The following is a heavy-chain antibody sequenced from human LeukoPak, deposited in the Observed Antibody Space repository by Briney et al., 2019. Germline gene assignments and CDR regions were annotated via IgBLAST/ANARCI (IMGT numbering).Heavy chain of an antibody. CDR3: ARRVMNYDSSGYYFDY. V-gene: IGHV4-59*08. CDR2: IYYSGST. CDR1: GGSISSYY. Sequence: SETLSLTCTVSGGSISSYYWSWIRQPPGKGLEWIGYIYYSGSTNYNPSLKSRVTISVDTSKNQFSLKMSSVTAAETAVYYCARRVMNYDSSGYYFDYWGQGTLVTVSS. D-gene: IGHD3-22*01. J-gene: IGHJ4*02.